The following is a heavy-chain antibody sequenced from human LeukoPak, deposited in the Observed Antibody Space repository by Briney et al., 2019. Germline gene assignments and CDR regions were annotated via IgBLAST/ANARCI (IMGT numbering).Heavy chain of an antibody. D-gene: IGHD4-23*01. J-gene: IGHJ3*02. V-gene: IGHV4-61*02. CDR1: GGSISSSSYY. CDR3: ARDGGPVVRDAFDI. CDR2: IYTSGST. Sequence: PSETLSLTCTVSGGSISSSSYYWSWIRQPAGKGLEWIGRIYTSGSTNYNPPLTSRVTISVDTSKNQFSLKLSSVTAADTAVYYCARDGGPVVRDAFDIWGQGTMVTVSS.